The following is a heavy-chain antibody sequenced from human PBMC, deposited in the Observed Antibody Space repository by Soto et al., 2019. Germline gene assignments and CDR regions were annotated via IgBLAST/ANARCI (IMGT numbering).Heavy chain of an antibody. CDR2: ISAYNGNT. Sequence: QVQLVQSGAEVKKPGASVKVSCKASGYTFTSNGISWVRQAPGQGLEWMGWISAYNGNTNYAQKLQGRVTMTTDTSTSTAYMELRSLRSDDTAVDYCAIDLAYCGGDCYPIDYWGQGTLVTVSS. V-gene: IGHV1-18*01. D-gene: IGHD2-21*02. CDR1: GYTFTSNG. CDR3: AIDLAYCGGDCYPIDY. J-gene: IGHJ4*02.